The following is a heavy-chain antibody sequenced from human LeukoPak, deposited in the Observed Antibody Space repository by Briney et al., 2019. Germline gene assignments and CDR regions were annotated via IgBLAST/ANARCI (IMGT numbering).Heavy chain of an antibody. J-gene: IGHJ3*02. CDR1: GFTFTSNY. CDR3: ARERSQDGDYEAFDI. V-gene: IGHV1-46*01. CDR2: INPGGGST. D-gene: IGHD4-17*01. Sequence: ASVKVSCKASGFTFTSNYMHWVRQAPGQGLEWMGMINPGGGSTSYAQKFQGRVTVTRDTSTSTVYMDLSSLRSEDTAVYYCARERSQDGDYEAFDIWGQGTMVTVSS.